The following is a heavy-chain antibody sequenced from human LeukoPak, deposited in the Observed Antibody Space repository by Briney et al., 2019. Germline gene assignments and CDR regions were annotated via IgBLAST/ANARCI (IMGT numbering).Heavy chain of an antibody. CDR1: EFTVTSDY. V-gene: IGHV3-53*01. J-gene: IGHJ4*02. D-gene: IGHD3-22*01. CDR2: IYSIAST. Sequence: GGSLRLSCAASEFTVTSDYMSWVRQAPGKKLEWVSLIYSIASTDYADSVKGRFTISRDESKNMIYLQMNSLRADDKAIYYCARIHSRGREVLNWGQGTLVTVSS. CDR3: ARIHSRGREVLN.